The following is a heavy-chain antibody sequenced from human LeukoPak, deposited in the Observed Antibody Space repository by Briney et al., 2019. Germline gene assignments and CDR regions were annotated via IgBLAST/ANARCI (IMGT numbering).Heavy chain of an antibody. D-gene: IGHD4-17*01. CDR3: ARNDRDYVDQGDFDY. V-gene: IGHV3-30-3*01. J-gene: IGHJ4*02. Sequence: PGRSLRLSCAASGFTFSSYAMHWVRQAPGKGLEWVAVISYDGSNKYYADSVKGRFTISRDNSKNSLYLQMNSLRAEDTAVYYCARNDRDYVDQGDFDYWGQGTLVTVSS. CDR1: GFTFSSYA. CDR2: ISYDGSNK.